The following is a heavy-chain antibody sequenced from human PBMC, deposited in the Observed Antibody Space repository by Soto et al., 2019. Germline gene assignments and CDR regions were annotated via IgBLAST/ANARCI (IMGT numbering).Heavy chain of an antibody. J-gene: IGHJ4*02. CDR2: ISAYNGNT. CDR1: GYTFTSYG. V-gene: IGHV1-18*01. Sequence: ASVKVSCKASGYTFTSYGISWVRQAPGQGLEWMGWISAYNGNTNYAQKLQGRVTMTTDTSTSTAYMELRSLRSDDTAVYYCAREVPTNYYDSSGPIDDWGQGTLVTVSS. D-gene: IGHD3-22*01. CDR3: AREVPTNYYDSSGPIDD.